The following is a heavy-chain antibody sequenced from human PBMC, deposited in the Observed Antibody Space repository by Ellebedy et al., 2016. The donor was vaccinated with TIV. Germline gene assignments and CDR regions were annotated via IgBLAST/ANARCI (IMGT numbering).Heavy chain of an antibody. D-gene: IGHD4-17*01. J-gene: IGHJ4*02. CDR1: GGSLSSYY. Sequence: SETLSLTXTVSGGSLSSYYRSWIRQPAGKGLEWIGRIYTSGSTNYNPSLKSRVTMSVDTSKNQFSLKLSSVTAADTAVYYCARVAHDYGLGSFDYWGQGTLVTVSS. V-gene: IGHV4-4*07. CDR2: IYTSGST. CDR3: ARVAHDYGLGSFDY.